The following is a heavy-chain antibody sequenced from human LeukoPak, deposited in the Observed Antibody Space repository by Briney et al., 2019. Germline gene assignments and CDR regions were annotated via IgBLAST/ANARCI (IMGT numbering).Heavy chain of an antibody. D-gene: IGHD6-13*01. V-gene: IGHV3-23*01. CDR2: IIPSGHTT. CDR1: GFTFSSHG. Sequence: GGSLRLSCAASGFTFSSHGMNWVRQAPGKGLEWVSGIIPSGHTTYYADSVRGRFTISRDNAKNSLYLQMNSLRAEDTALYYCAKDRSTGSQQLVPSFDYWGQGTLVTVSS. CDR3: AKDRSTGSQQLVPSFDY. J-gene: IGHJ4*02.